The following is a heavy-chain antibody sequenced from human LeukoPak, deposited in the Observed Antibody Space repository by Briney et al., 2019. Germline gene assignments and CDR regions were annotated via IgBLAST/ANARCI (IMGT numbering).Heavy chain of an antibody. CDR2: IKQDGSEK. V-gene: IGHV3-7*01. CDR3: ARAYYDYVWGSCRHDAFDI. Sequence: GGSLRLSCAASGFTFSSYWMSWVRQAPGKGLEWVANIKQDGSEKYYVDSVKGRFTISRDNAKNSLYLQMSSLRAEDTAVYYCARAYYDYVWGSCRHDAFDIWGQGTMVTVSS. D-gene: IGHD3-16*02. CDR1: GFTFSSYW. J-gene: IGHJ3*02.